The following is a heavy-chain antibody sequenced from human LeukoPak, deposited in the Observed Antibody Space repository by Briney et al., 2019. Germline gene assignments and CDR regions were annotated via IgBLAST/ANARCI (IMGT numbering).Heavy chain of an antibody. Sequence: GGSLRLSCAASGFTFSSYAMSWVRQAPGKGLEWVSVIYSGGSTYYADSVKGRFTISRDNSKNTLYLQMNSLRAEDTAVYYCARGSGWYNYYYGMDVWGQGTTVTISS. V-gene: IGHV3-53*01. CDR1: GFTFSSYA. CDR2: IYSGGST. D-gene: IGHD6-19*01. J-gene: IGHJ6*02. CDR3: ARGSGWYNYYYGMDV.